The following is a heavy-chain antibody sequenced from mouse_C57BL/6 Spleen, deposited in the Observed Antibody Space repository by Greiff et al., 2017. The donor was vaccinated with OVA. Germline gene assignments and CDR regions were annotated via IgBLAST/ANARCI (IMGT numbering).Heavy chain of an antibody. J-gene: IGHJ1*03. V-gene: IGHV3-6*01. CDR1: GYSITSGFY. D-gene: IGHD1-1*01. CDR3: AATVSWYFDV. CDR2: ISYDGSN. Sequence: EVKLVESGPGLVKPSQSLSLTCSVTGYSITSGFYWNWIRQFPGNKLEWMGYISYDGSNNYNPSLKNRISITRDTSKNQFFLKLNSVTTEDTATYYCAATVSWYFDVWGTGTTVTVSS.